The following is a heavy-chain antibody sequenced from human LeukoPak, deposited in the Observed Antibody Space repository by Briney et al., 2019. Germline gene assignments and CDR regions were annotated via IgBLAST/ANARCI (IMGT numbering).Heavy chain of an antibody. CDR3: ARSGLGYCSGGSCYSIGRNWFDP. CDR2: INHSGST. Sequence: SETLSLTCAVYGGSFSGYYWSWIRQPPGKGLEWNGEINHSGSTNYNPSLKSRVTISVDTSKNQFSLKLSSVTAADTAVYYCARSGLGYCSGGSCYSIGRNWFDPWGQGTLVTVSS. J-gene: IGHJ5*02. D-gene: IGHD2-15*01. CDR1: GGSFSGYY. V-gene: IGHV4-34*01.